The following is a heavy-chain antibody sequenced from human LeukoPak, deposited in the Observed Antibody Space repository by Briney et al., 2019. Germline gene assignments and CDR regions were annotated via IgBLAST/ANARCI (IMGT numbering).Heavy chain of an antibody. V-gene: IGHV4-31*11. CDR3: VRDFIAAASGAFDI. Sequence: SQTLSLTCAVSGGSLSSGGYYWGWIRQYPGKGLEWIGYIHYSGSTNYNPSLQSRLTIFLDTSKNQFALKLNSVTAADTAVYYCVRDFIAAASGAFDIWGQGTTVTVSS. D-gene: IGHD6-13*01. CDR2: IHYSGST. J-gene: IGHJ3*02. CDR1: GGSLSSGGYY.